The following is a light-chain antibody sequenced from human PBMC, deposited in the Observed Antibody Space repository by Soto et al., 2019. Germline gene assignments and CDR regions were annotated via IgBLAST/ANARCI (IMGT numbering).Light chain of an antibody. CDR3: QQYYSTLT. CDR1: QSVLYSSNNKNY. J-gene: IGKJ4*01. Sequence: DIVMTQSPDCLAVSLGERATINCKSSQSVLYSSNNKNYLAWYQQKPGQPPKLLIYWASTRESGVPDRFSGSGSGTDFTLTISSLHAEDVAVYYCQQYYSTLTFGGGTKVEIK. V-gene: IGKV4-1*01. CDR2: WAS.